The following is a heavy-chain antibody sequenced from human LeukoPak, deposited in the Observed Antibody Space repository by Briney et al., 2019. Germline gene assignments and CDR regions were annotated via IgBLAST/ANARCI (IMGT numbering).Heavy chain of an antibody. V-gene: IGHV5-51*01. CDR2: IYPSDSDT. J-gene: IGHJ4*02. CDR1: GFSCTTYW. D-gene: IGHD3-22*01. Sequence: PGESLKISCQASGFSCTTYWIGWVRQLPGKGLEWMGLIYPSDSDTKYSPSFQGQVTFSADTSIGTAYLQWSSLEASDTAIYYCARHWMTYDCENSGYFPSPFDYWGQGTLVTVSS. CDR3: ARHWMTYDCENSGYFPSPFDY.